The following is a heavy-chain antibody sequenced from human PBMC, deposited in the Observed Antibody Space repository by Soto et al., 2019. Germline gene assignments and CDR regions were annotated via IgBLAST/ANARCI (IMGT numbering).Heavy chain of an antibody. V-gene: IGHV4-34*01. J-gene: IGHJ3*02. Sequence: LLQLPETLSLTCAVYGGSFSGYYWSWIRQPPGKGLEWIGEINHSGSTNYNPSLKIRVTISVDTSKNQFSLKLSSVTAADTAVYYCARILPELGNAFDIWGQGTMVTVSS. D-gene: IGHD6-13*01. CDR3: ARILPELGNAFDI. CDR2: INHSGST. CDR1: GGSFSGYY.